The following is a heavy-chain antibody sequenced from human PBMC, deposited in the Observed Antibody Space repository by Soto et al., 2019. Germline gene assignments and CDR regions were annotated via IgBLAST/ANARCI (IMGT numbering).Heavy chain of an antibody. CDR2: ISAYNGNT. CDR3: AREDRYYGSGSDDAFDI. V-gene: IGHV1-18*04. D-gene: IGHD3-10*01. Sequence: ASVKVSCKASGYTFTSYGISWVRHAPGQGLEWMGWISAYNGNTNYAQKLQGRVTMTTDTSTSTAYMELRSLRSDDTAVYYCAREDRYYGSGSDDAFDIWGQGTMVTVSS. CDR1: GYTFTSYG. J-gene: IGHJ3*02.